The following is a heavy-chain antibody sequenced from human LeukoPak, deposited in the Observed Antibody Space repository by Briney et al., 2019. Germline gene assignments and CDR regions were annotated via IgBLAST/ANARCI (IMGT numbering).Heavy chain of an antibody. CDR3: AREAEYNWNPRSFEY. V-gene: IGHV1-2*02. Sequence: ASVKVSCKASGYTFTCYYMHWVRQAPGQGLEWMGWINPNSGGTNYAQKFQGRVTMTRDTSISTAYMELSRLRSDDTAVYYCAREAEYNWNPRSFEYWGQGTLVTVSS. D-gene: IGHD1-20*01. CDR2: INPNSGGT. CDR1: GYTFTCYY. J-gene: IGHJ4*02.